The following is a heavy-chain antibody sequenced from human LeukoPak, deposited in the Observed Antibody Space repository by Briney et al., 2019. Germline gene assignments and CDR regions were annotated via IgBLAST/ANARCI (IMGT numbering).Heavy chain of an antibody. CDR3: ARGPRYSSSWSLGGWFDP. Sequence: SETLSLTCAVYGGSFSGYYWSWIRQPPGKGLEWIGEINHSGSTNYNPSLKSRVTISVDTSKNQISLKLSSVTAADTAVYYCARGPRYSSSWSLGGWFDPWGQGTLVTVSS. V-gene: IGHV4-34*01. CDR1: GGSFSGYY. J-gene: IGHJ5*02. CDR2: INHSGST. D-gene: IGHD6-13*01.